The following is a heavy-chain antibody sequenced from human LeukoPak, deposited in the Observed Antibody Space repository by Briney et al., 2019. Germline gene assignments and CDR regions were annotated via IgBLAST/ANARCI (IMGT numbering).Heavy chain of an antibody. Sequence: TSETLSLTCAVSGGSISSGGYSWSWIRQPPGKGLEWIGYIYHSGSTYYNPSLKSRVTISVDRSKNQFSLKLSSVTAADTAVYYCARVSDWGNNYFDYWGQGTLVTVSS. CDR1: GGSISSGGYS. CDR2: IYHSGST. V-gene: IGHV4-30-2*01. CDR3: ARVSDWGNNYFDY. D-gene: IGHD7-27*01. J-gene: IGHJ4*02.